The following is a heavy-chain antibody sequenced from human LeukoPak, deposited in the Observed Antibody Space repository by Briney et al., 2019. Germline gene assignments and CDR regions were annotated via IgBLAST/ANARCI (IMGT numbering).Heavy chain of an antibody. CDR2: IHHSGST. J-gene: IGHJ4*02. D-gene: IGHD6-19*01. Sequence: SETLSLTCTVSDGSISSSSYYWGWIRQPPGKGLEWIRSIHHSGSTYYNPSLKSRVTISVDTSKNQFSLKLSSVTAADTAVYYCARTSSSGLVGGYYFDYWGQGTLVTVSS. V-gene: IGHV4-39*07. CDR1: DGSISSSSYY. CDR3: ARTSSSGLVGGYYFDY.